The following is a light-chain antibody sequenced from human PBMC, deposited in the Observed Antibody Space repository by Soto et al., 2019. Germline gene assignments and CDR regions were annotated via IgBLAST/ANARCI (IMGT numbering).Light chain of an antibody. V-gene: IGKV1-5*03. CDR3: QQSYSLPYT. J-gene: IGKJ2*01. CDR2: KAS. CDR1: QTISSW. Sequence: DIQMTQSPSTLSGSVGDRVTITCRASQTISSWLAWYQQKPGKAPKLLIYKASTLKSGVPSRFSGSGSGTEFTLTISSLQPDDFATYYCQQSYSLPYTFGQGTKVEIK.